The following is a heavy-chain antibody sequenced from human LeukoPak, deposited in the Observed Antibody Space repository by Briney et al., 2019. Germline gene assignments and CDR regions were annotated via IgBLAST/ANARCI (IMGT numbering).Heavy chain of an antibody. D-gene: IGHD3-10*01. CDR3: ASDRVLGSGSLDN. V-gene: IGHV3-74*01. J-gene: IGHJ4*02. Sequence: GGSLRLSCTASGLRFSDLCMHWVRQAPGKGLVWVSRIRGDWHDTTYADSVKGRFTISRDNAQNTLYLQMNSLRVEDTAVYYCASDRVLGSGSLDNWGQGTLVTVSS. CDR2: IRGDWHDT. CDR1: GLRFSDLC.